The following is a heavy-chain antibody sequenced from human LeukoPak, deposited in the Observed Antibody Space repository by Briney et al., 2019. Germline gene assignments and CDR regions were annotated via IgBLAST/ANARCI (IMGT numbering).Heavy chain of an antibody. CDR3: ARAHGYNWNVDY. CDR2: ISSSSSYI. Sequence: PGGSLRLSCAASGFTFSSYSMNWVRQAPGKGLEWVSSISSSSSYIYYADSVKGRFTISRDNAKNSLYLQMNSLRAEDTAVYYCARAHGYNWNVDYWGQGTLVTVSS. D-gene: IGHD1-20*01. V-gene: IGHV3-21*01. CDR1: GFTFSSYS. J-gene: IGHJ4*02.